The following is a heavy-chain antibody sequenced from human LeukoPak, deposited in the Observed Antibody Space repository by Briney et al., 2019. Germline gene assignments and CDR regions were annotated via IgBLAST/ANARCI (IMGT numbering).Heavy chain of an antibody. Sequence: SETLSFTCTVSGDSISSSNSYWGWIRQPPGKGLEWIGSIYYSGNTYYNASLKSQVSISIDTSKNQFSLRLTSVTAADTAVYYCARQTGSGLFILPGGQGTLVTVSS. V-gene: IGHV4-39*01. CDR3: ARQTGSGLFILP. CDR2: IYYSGNT. D-gene: IGHD3/OR15-3a*01. CDR1: GDSISSSNSY. J-gene: IGHJ4*02.